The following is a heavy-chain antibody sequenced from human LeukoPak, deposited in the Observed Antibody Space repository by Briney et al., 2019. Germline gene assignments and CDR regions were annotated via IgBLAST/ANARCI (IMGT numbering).Heavy chain of an antibody. CDR2: ISYDGSSR. CDR1: GFTFSSHA. V-gene: IGHV3-30-3*01. D-gene: IGHD2-2*01. Sequence: PGGSLRLSCAASGFTFSSHAMHWVRQAPGKGLEWVAVISYDGSSRYYADSVKGRFTVSRDNSKNTLYLQTNSLRAEDTAVYYCARNDYAKYYFDYWGQGTLVTVSS. CDR3: ARNDYAKYYFDY. J-gene: IGHJ4*02.